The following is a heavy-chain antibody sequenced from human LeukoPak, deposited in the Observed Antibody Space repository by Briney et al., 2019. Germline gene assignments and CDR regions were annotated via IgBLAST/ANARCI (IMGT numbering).Heavy chain of an antibody. V-gene: IGHV4-59*01. D-gene: IGHD3-22*01. Sequence: PSETLSLTCTVSGGSISSYYWSWIRQPPGKGLEWIGYIYYSGSTNYNPSLKSRVTISVDTSKNQFSLKLSSVTAADTAVYYCARVRRDSSGYYFYYFDYWGQGTLVTVSS. J-gene: IGHJ4*02. CDR1: GGSISSYY. CDR3: ARVRRDSSGYYFYYFDY. CDR2: IYYSGST.